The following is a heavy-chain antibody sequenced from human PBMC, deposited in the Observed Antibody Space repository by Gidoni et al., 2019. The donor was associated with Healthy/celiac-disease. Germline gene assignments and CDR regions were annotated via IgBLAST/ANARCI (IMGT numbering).Heavy chain of an antibody. CDR1: VFTVSSNY. CDR3: ARVQGDTAMVLGSFDY. CDR2: SYSGGST. D-gene: IGHD5-18*01. V-gene: IGHV3-53*01. J-gene: IGHJ4*02. Sequence: EVQLVESGGGLIQPGGSLRLSCAASVFTVSSNYMSWVRQATGQGLEWVSVSYSGGSTYYADAGKGRFTISRDNSKNTLDRQMTSLGAEDTAVYYCARVQGDTAMVLGSFDYWGQGTLVTVSS.